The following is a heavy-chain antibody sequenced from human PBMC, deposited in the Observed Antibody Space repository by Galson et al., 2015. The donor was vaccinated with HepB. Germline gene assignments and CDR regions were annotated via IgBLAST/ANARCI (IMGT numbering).Heavy chain of an antibody. CDR2: FDPEDGET. Sequence: SVKVSCKVSGYTLTELSMHWVRQAPGKGLEWMGGFDPEDGETIYAQKFQGRVTMTEDTSTDTAYMELSSLRSEDTAVYYCATGVVGSSGWSLSGMDVWGQGTTVTVSS. CDR1: GYTLTELS. CDR3: ATGVVGSSGWSLSGMDV. V-gene: IGHV1-24*01. D-gene: IGHD6-19*01. J-gene: IGHJ6*02.